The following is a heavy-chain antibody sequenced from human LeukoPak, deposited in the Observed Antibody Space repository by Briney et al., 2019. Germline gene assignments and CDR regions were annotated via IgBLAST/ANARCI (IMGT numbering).Heavy chain of an antibody. V-gene: IGHV4-61*01. J-gene: IGHJ4*02. CDR1: GGPVSSGSYF. CDR3: ARGDSGSYDSLDY. Sequence: SETLSLTCTVSGGPVSSGSYFWTWVRQPPGKGLEWIGYIYYSGSTNYNPSLKSRVTISSDKSRNHFSLKLSSVTAADTAVYYCARGDSGSYDSLDYWGQGILVTVSS. D-gene: IGHD1-26*01. CDR2: IYYSGST.